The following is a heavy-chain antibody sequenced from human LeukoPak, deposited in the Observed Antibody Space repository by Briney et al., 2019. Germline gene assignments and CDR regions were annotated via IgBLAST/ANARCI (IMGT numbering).Heavy chain of an antibody. CDR2: IYYSGST. CDR3: ARERYYDTTGYYYDAFDI. Sequence: PSETLSLTCTVSGGSISSSSYYWGWIRQPPGKGLEWIGSIYYSGSTYYNPSLKSRVTISVDTSKNQFSLKLSSVTAADTAVYYCARERYYDTTGYYYDAFDIWGQGTLVTFSS. D-gene: IGHD3-22*01. J-gene: IGHJ3*02. CDR1: GGSISSSSYY. V-gene: IGHV4-39*02.